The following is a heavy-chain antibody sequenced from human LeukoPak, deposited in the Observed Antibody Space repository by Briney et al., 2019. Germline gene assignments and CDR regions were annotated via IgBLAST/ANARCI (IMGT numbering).Heavy chain of an antibody. J-gene: IGHJ6*02. V-gene: IGHV5-51*01. Sequence: GESLKISCKGSGYRFTSDWIGWVRQMPGKGLEWMGIIYPGDSDTRYSPSFQGQVTISADKSVNTAYLQWSSLKASDTAMYYCARGGYCSSTSCSIWRIYYYYGMDVWGQGTTVTVSS. CDR3: ARGGYCSSTSCSIWRIYYYYGMDV. D-gene: IGHD2-2*01. CDR1: GYRFTSDW. CDR2: IYPGDSDT.